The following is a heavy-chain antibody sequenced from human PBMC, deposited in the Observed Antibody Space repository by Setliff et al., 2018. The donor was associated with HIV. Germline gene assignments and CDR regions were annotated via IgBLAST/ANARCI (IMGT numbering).Heavy chain of an antibody. CDR3: ARARRDSYDRGRRNHYYIDV. CDR1: GYTFTNYD. D-gene: IGHD3-22*01. Sequence: ASVKVSCKASGYTFTNYDINWVRQATGQGLEWMGWMNPNSGNTGYAQKFQGRVTMTRDTSISTAYMELNNLKFEDTAVYYCARARRDSYDRGRRNHYYIDVWGKGTTVTVSS. CDR2: MNPNSGNT. J-gene: IGHJ6*03. V-gene: IGHV1-8*02.